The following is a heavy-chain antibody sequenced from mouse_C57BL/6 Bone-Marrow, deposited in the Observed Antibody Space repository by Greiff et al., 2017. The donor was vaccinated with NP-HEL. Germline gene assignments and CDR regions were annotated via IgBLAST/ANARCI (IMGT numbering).Heavy chain of an antibody. J-gene: IGHJ2*01. CDR3: ARSEWLLRNYFDY. CDR1: GFNIKDYY. D-gene: IGHD2-3*01. V-gene: IGHV14-2*01. Sequence: EVQRVESGAELVKPGASVKLSCTASGFNIKDYYMHWVKQRTEQGLEWIGRIDPEDGETKYAPKFQGKATITADTSSNTAYLQLSSLTSEDTAVYYCARSEWLLRNYFDYWGQGTTLTVSS. CDR2: IDPEDGET.